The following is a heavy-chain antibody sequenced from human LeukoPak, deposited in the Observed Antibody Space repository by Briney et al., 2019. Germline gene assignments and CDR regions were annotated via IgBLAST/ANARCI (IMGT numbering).Heavy chain of an antibody. Sequence: SQTLSLTCTVSGGSISSGGYYWSSIRQHPGKGLEWIGYIYYSGSTYYNPSLKSRVTISVDTSKNQFSLKLSSVTAADTAVYYCATEIYTNSGVTTGEYYMDVWGKGTTVTVSS. CDR1: GGSISSGGYY. CDR2: IYYSGST. CDR3: ATEIYTNSGVTTGEYYMDV. D-gene: IGHD4-11*01. V-gene: IGHV4-31*03. J-gene: IGHJ6*03.